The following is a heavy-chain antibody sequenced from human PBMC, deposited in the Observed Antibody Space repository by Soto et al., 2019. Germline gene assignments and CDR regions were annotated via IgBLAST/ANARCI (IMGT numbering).Heavy chain of an antibody. J-gene: IGHJ1*01. CDR2: INAYNGNT. V-gene: IGHV1-18*01. CDR1: GYTFTSYG. CDR3: ARVTSDYVMHFQY. Sequence: QVQLVQSGGEVKKPGASVKVSCKASGYTFTSYGISWVRQAPGQGLEWMGWINAYNGNTNYAQKVQGRVTMTTDTSRSTAYMERRSLRSDDTAVYYCARVTSDYVMHFQYWGQGTLVTVSS. D-gene: IGHD5-12*01.